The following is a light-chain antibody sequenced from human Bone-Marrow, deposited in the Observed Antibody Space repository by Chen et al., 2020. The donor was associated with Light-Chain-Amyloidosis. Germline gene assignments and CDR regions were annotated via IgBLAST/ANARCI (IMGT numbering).Light chain of an antibody. Sequence: SALPQPASVSGSPGQSITISCTGTSSDVGGYNYVSWYQQHPGKAPKLIIFDVSNRPSGVSNRFSGSKSGNTASLTISGLQAEDEAHYYCSSYTSSSTLVFGGGTKLTVL. V-gene: IGLV2-14*03. J-gene: IGLJ2*01. CDR2: DVS. CDR1: SSDVGGYNY. CDR3: SSYTSSSTLV.